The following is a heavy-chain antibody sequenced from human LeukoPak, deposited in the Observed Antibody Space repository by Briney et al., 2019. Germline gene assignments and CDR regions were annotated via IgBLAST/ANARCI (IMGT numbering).Heavy chain of an antibody. J-gene: IGHJ5*02. Sequence: ASVKVSCKASGYTFTSYYMHWVRQAPGQGLEWMGRINPNSGGTNFAQKFQGRVTMTRDTSISTAYMELSRLRSDDTAVYYCARDPGGIYGANSGWFDPWGQGTLVTVSS. V-gene: IGHV1-2*06. CDR2: INPNSGGT. CDR3: ARDPGGIYGANSGWFDP. CDR1: GYTFTSYY. D-gene: IGHD4-23*01.